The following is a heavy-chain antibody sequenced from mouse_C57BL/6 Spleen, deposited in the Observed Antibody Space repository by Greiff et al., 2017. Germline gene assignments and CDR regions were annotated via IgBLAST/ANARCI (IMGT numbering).Heavy chain of an antibody. CDR1: GYTFTSYW. J-gene: IGHJ4*01. CDR3: ARSGPYAMDY. CDR2: IDPNSGGT. D-gene: IGHD3-1*01. Sequence: QVQLQQSGAELVKPGASVKLSCKASGYTFTSYWMHWVKQRPGRGLEWIGRIDPNSGGTKYNAKFKGKATLPVDKPSSTAYRQLSRRTSEASAVYYCARSGPYAMDYWGQGTSGTVSS. V-gene: IGHV1-72*01.